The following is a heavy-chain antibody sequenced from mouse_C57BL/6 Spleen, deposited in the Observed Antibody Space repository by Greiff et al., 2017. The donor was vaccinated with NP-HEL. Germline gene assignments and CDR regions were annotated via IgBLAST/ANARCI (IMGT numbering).Heavy chain of an antibody. V-gene: IGHV1-82*01. D-gene: IGHD2-4*01. CDR1: GYAFSSSW. J-gene: IGHJ4*01. CDR2: IYPGDGDT. CDR3: ARGDDYDRDYAMDY. Sequence: QVQLKQSGPELVKPGASVKISCKASGYAFSSSWMNWVKQRPGKGLEWIGRIYPGDGDTNYNGKFKGKATLTADNSSSTAYMQLSSLTSEDSAVYFCARGDDYDRDYAMDYWGQGTSVTVSS.